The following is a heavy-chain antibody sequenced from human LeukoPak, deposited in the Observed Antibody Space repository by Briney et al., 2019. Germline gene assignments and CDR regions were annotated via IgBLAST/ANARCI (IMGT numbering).Heavy chain of an antibody. V-gene: IGHV1-18*01. Sequence: ASVKVSCKASGGTFSSYAISWVRQAPGQGLEWMGWISAYNGNTNYAQKLQGRVTMTTDTSTSTAYMELRSLRSDDTAVYYCARKVSDAFDIWGQGTMVTVSS. J-gene: IGHJ3*02. CDR3: ARKVSDAFDI. CDR2: ISAYNGNT. CDR1: GGTFSSYA. D-gene: IGHD6-6*01.